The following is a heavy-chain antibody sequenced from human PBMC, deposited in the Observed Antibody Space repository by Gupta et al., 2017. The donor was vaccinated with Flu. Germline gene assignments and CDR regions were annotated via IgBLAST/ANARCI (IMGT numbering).Heavy chain of an antibody. D-gene: IGHD4-23*01. CDR2: IKQDGGEK. Sequence: EVQLVASGGGLVQPGGSLRLSCAASGFTFNNYWMTWVRQAPGKGLEWVANIKQDGGEKYYVDSVKGRFTISRDNAKNSLYLQMDSLRAEDTAVYYCARDHGGTDDYWGQGTLVTVSS. CDR3: ARDHGGTDDY. J-gene: IGHJ4*02. CDR1: GFTFNNYW. V-gene: IGHV3-7*01.